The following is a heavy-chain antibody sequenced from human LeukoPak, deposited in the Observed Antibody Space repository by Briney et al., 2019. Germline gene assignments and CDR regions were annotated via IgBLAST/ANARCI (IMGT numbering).Heavy chain of an antibody. CDR2: MNPNSGNT. J-gene: IGHJ4*02. Sequence: ASVKVSCTASGYTFTSYDINWVRQAPGQGLEWMGWMNPNSGNTGYAQKFQGRVTMTRNTSISTAYMELSSLRSEDTAVYYCARDGYGDYNLDYWGQGTLVTVSS. D-gene: IGHD4-17*01. V-gene: IGHV1-8*01. CDR1: GYTFTSYD. CDR3: ARDGYGDYNLDY.